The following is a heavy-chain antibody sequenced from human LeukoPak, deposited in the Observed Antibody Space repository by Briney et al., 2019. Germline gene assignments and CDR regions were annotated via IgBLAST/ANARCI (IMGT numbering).Heavy chain of an antibody. CDR3: ARVGGYYDSSGYPDY. Sequence: SETLSLTCTVSGGSISSYYWSWIRQPPGKGLELIGYVYYSGSTNYNPSLKSRVTISVDTSKNQFSLKLSSVTAADTAVYYCARVGGYYDSSGYPDYWGQGTLVTVSS. CDR2: VYYSGST. V-gene: IGHV4-59*01. D-gene: IGHD3-22*01. J-gene: IGHJ4*02. CDR1: GGSISSYY.